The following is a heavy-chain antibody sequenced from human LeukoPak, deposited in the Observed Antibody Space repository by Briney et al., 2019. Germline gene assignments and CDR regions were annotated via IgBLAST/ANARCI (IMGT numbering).Heavy chain of an antibody. V-gene: IGHV3-53*01. D-gene: IGHD3-16*01. Sequence: GGSLRLSCEASGFSVSSNYMTWVRQAPGKGLEWVSVIYSGGSTYYADSVKGRFTISRDNAKNSLYLQMNSLRAEDTAVYYCARARDGGFDYWGQGTLVTVSS. CDR3: ARARDGGFDY. J-gene: IGHJ4*02. CDR1: GFSVSSNY. CDR2: IYSGGST.